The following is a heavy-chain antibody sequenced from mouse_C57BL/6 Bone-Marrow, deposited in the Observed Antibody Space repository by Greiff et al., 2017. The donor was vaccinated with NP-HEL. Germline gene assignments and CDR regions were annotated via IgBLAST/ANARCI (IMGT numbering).Heavy chain of an antibody. CDR3: ARSIFNWDWFAY. D-gene: IGHD4-1*02. V-gene: IGHV1-80*01. Sequence: VQLQESGAELVKPGASVKISCKASGYAFSSYWMNWVKLRPGKGLEWIGQIYPGDGDTNYNGKFKGKATLTADKSSSTAYMQLSSLTSEDSAVYFCARSIFNWDWFAYWGQGTLVTVSA. CDR1: GYAFSSYW. J-gene: IGHJ3*01. CDR2: IYPGDGDT.